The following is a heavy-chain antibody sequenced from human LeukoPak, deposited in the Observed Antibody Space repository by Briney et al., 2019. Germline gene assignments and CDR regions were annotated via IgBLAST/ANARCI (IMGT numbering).Heavy chain of an antibody. J-gene: IGHJ4*02. D-gene: IGHD3-10*01. CDR1: GYTFTSYY. CDR2: INPSGGST. CDR3: ARVWRYYGSGMGYFDY. Sequence: ASVKVSCKASGYTFTSYYMHWVRQAPGQGLEWMGIINPSGGSTSYAQKFQGRVTMTRDMSTSTVYMELSSLRSEDTAVYYCARVWRYYGSGMGYFDYWGQGTLVTVSS. V-gene: IGHV1-46*01.